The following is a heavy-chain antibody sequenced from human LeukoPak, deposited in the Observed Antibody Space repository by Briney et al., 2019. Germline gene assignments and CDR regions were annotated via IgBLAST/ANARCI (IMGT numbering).Heavy chain of an antibody. CDR1: GGSISSGGYY. J-gene: IGHJ4*02. V-gene: IGHV4-30-2*01. D-gene: IGHD2-2*01. CDR3: ASSSTSSNQLLFDY. Sequence: SETLSLTCTVSGGSISSGGYYWSWIRQPPGKGLEWIGYIYHSGSTYYNPSLKSRVTISVDRSKNQFSLKLSSVTAADTAVYYCASSSTSSNQLLFDYWGQGTLVTVSS. CDR2: IYHSGST.